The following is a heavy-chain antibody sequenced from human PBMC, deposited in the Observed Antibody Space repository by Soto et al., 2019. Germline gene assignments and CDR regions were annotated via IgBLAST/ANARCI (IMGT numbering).Heavy chain of an antibody. CDR1: GGSIISVGW. D-gene: IGHD6-13*01. CDR3: ARGSSSWRKWFDP. V-gene: IGHV4-4*03. CDR2: IYYSGST. Sequence: QEKLSLTWAVSGGSIISVGWWSWGRQPPGKGLEWIGYIYYSGSTNYNPSLKSRVTISVDTSKNQFSLKLSSVTAADTAVYYCARGSSSWRKWFDPWGQGTLVTV. J-gene: IGHJ5*02.